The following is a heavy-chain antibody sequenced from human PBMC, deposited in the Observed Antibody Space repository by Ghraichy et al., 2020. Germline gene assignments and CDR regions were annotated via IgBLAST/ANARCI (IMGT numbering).Heavy chain of an antibody. J-gene: IGHJ4*02. Sequence: SVKVSCKVSGGTFSSYTIRWVRQAPGKGLEWMGRIIPILGIANYAQKFQGRVTITADKSTSTAYMELSSLRSEDTAVYYCARDGMLTGTFDYWGQGTLVTVSS. CDR1: GGTFSSYT. D-gene: IGHD3-9*01. CDR3: ARDGMLTGTFDY. CDR2: IIPILGIA. V-gene: IGHV1-69*04.